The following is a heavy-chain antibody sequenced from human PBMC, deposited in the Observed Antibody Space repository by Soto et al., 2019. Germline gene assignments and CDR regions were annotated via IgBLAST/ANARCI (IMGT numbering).Heavy chain of an antibody. Sequence: HVRLVESGGGVVQPGRSLRLSCAVSGFTLSDFAMHWVRQAPGRGLEWVAFLSYDGNTKSYADSVKGRFTISRDTSMNTLFLQMNSLRAEDTAVYYCARDIVAGSYFDYWGQGNLVTVSS. CDR3: ARDIVAGSYFDY. CDR2: LSYDGNTK. J-gene: IGHJ4*02. D-gene: IGHD6-19*01. V-gene: IGHV3-30-3*01. CDR1: GFTLSDFA.